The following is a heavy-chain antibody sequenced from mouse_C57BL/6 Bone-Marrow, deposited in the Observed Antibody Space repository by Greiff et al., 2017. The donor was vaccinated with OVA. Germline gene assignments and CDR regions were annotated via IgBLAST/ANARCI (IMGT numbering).Heavy chain of an antibody. J-gene: IGHJ1*03. CDR1: GYTFTTYP. CDR3: ARKSYYYGSSYVYWYFDV. D-gene: IGHD1-1*01. Sequence: QVQLQQSGAELVKPGASVKMSCKASGYTFTTYPIEWMKQNHGKSLEWIGNFHPYNDDTKYNEKFKGKATLTVEKSSSTVYLELSRLTSDDSAVYYCARKSYYYGSSYVYWYFDVWGTGTTVTVSS. CDR2: FHPYNDDT. V-gene: IGHV1-47*01.